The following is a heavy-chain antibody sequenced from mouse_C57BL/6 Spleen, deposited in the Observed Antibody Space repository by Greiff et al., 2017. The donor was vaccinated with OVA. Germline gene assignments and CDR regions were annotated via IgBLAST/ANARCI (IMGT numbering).Heavy chain of an antibody. D-gene: IGHD1-1*01. CDR2: IDPANGNT. CDR3: ARADYYGSSHGYFDV. Sequence: VQLQQSVAELVRPGASVKLSCTASGFNIKNTYMHWVKQRPEQGLEWIGRIDPANGNTKYAPKFQGKATITADTSSNTAYLQLSRLTSEETAIYACARADYYGSSHGYFDVWGTGTTVTVSS. J-gene: IGHJ1*03. CDR1: GFNIKNTY. V-gene: IGHV14-3*01.